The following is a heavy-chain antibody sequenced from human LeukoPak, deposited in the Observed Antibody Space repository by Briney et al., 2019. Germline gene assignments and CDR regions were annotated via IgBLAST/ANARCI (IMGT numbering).Heavy chain of an antibody. CDR2: IYHSGST. CDR3: ASPYDSSGSIDY. J-gene: IGHJ4*02. Sequence: SETLSLTCTVSGGSISSGDYYWSWIRQPPGKGLEWIGSIYHSGSTYYNPSLKSRVTISVDTSQNQFSLKLSSVTAADTAVYYCASPYDSSGSIDYWGQGTLVTVSS. V-gene: IGHV4-39*07. CDR1: GGSISSGDYY. D-gene: IGHD3-22*01.